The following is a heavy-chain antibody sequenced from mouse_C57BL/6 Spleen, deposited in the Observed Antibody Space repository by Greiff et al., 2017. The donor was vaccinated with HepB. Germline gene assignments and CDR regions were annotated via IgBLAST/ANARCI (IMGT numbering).Heavy chain of an antibody. D-gene: IGHD2-4*01. CDR1: GFTFSSYT. CDR2: ISGGGGNT. CDR3: AILYYYDYVLAY. J-gene: IGHJ3*01. V-gene: IGHV5-9*01. Sequence: EVQLVESGGGLVKPGGSLKLSCAASGFTFSSYTMSWVRQTPEKRLEWVATISGGGGNTYYPDSVKGRFTISRDNAKNTRDLQMSSLRSEYTALYYWAILYYYDYVLAYWGQGTLVTVSA.